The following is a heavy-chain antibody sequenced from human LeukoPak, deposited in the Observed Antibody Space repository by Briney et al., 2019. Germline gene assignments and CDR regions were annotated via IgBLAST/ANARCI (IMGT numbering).Heavy chain of an antibody. Sequence: GGSLRPSCAASGFNFSTYWMHWVRQAPGKGLVWVSRIKSDGSSTSYADSVKGRFTISRDNAKNTLSLQMNSLRAEDTAVYYCISYGSGSYRFDYWGQGTLVTVSS. CDR2: IKSDGSST. CDR3: ISYGSGSYRFDY. D-gene: IGHD3-10*01. CDR1: GFNFSTYW. J-gene: IGHJ4*02. V-gene: IGHV3-74*01.